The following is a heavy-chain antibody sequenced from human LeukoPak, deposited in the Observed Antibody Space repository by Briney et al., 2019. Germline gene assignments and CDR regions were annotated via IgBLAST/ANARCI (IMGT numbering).Heavy chain of an antibody. CDR3: ALSLNNAAYFDY. Sequence: SGPTLVNPTQTLTLTCTFSGFSLATHAMRVSWIRQPPGKALEWLARIEWDDDEFYSRPLKTRLTISKDTSKNQVVLTMTNMDPVDTATYYCALSLNNAAYFDYWGQGTLVTVSS. V-gene: IGHV2-70*04. CDR2: IEWDDDE. CDR1: GFSLATHAMR. D-gene: IGHD1/OR15-1a*01. J-gene: IGHJ4*02.